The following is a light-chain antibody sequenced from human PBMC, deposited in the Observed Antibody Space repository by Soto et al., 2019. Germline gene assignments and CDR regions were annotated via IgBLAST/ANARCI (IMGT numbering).Light chain of an antibody. Sequence: QSVLTQPPSVSGAPGQRVTISCTGNSSNIGSPFDVHWYQHLPGTAPRLLIYANNNRPSGVPDRFSASKSGISASLAITGLQADDEADYYCQSYDNSLNEWVFGGGTKLTVL. CDR1: SSNIGSPFD. CDR2: ANN. V-gene: IGLV1-40*01. J-gene: IGLJ3*02. CDR3: QSYDNSLNEWV.